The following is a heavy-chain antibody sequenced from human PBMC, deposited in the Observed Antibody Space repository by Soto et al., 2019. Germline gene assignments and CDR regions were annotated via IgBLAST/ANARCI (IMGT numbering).Heavy chain of an antibody. J-gene: IGHJ4*02. Sequence: QVTLQESGPGLVKPSETLSLTCAVSGGAISGTHWWNWVRQSPGKGLEWIGQISHRGATSYNPSLESRFTISVDMSKNHFSLKLTSVTAADTAVYFWARDARDYDSNAAVWVFPFDFWGQGALVTVSS. CDR2: ISHRGAT. V-gene: IGHV4-4*02. CDR1: GGAISGTHW. CDR3: ARDARDYDSNAAVWVFPFDF. D-gene: IGHD3-22*01.